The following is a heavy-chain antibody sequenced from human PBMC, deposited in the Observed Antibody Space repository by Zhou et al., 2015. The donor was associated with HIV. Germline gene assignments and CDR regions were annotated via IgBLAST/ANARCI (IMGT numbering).Heavy chain of an antibody. J-gene: IGHJ4*02. V-gene: IGHV3-33*01. Sequence: QVKLVESGGGVVQPGRSLKLSCVASGFTFSSYGMHWVRQAPGKGLEWVAVIWYDGSNKYYTDSVKGRFIISRDNSKNTLFLQMNSLTIEDTAVYYCARFDYNFWSTFGKTYFDCWGQGTQVIVSS. CDR1: GFTFSSYG. CDR3: ARFDYNFWSTFGKTYFDC. D-gene: IGHD3-3*01. CDR2: IWYDGSNK.